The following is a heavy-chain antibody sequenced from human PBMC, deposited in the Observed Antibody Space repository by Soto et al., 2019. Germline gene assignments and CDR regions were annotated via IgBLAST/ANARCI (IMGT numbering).Heavy chain of an antibody. CDR1: GGSISSGGYS. J-gene: IGHJ4*02. CDR3: ARGQVVAAQH. Sequence: QLQLQESGSGLVKPSQTLSLTCAVSGGSISSGGYSWSWIRQPPGKGLEWIGYSYHSGRTHYNPSIKSRVTISVDRSKNQFPLKLSSVTAPDTAVYYCARGQVVAAQHWGQRTLVSVSS. V-gene: IGHV4-30-2*01. D-gene: IGHD2-15*01. CDR2: SYHSGRT.